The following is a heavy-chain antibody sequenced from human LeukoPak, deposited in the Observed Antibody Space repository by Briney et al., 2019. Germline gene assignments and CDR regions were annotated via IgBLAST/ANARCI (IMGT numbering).Heavy chain of an antibody. V-gene: IGHV4-59*11. CDR3: ARAHPAYSSSSGFDY. Sequence: SETLSLTCSVSGGFISTHYWSWIRQSPGKGLEWIGYVFCTGSSNYNPSLKSRVTLSVDTSKNQFSLELRSVTAADTAVYYCARAHPAYSSSSGFDYWGQGALVTVSS. D-gene: IGHD6-6*01. CDR2: VFCTGSS. CDR1: GGFISTHY. J-gene: IGHJ4*02.